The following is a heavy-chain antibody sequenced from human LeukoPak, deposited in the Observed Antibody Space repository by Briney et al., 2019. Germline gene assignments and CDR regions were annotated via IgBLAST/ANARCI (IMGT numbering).Heavy chain of an antibody. Sequence: GGSLRLSCVASGFTFSNAWMSWVRQAPGKGLEWVGRIKTKTDGGTTDCAAPVKGRFTISRDDSKNTLYPQMNSLKTEDTAVYYCTTDRGYCSGGACPYYYYGMDVWGKGTTVTVSS. D-gene: IGHD2-15*01. CDR1: GFTFSNAW. CDR2: IKTKTDGGTT. J-gene: IGHJ6*04. V-gene: IGHV3-15*01. CDR3: TTDRGYCSGGACPYYYYGMDV.